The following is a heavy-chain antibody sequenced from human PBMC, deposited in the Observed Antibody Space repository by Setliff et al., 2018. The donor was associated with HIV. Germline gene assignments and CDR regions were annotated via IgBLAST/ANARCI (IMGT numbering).Heavy chain of an antibody. CDR3: ARDRWFGEPDAFDI. CDR2: IYTSGST. D-gene: IGHD3-10*01. J-gene: IGHJ3*02. V-gene: IGHV4-4*07. CDR1: GGSISSYC. Sequence: PSETLSLTCTVSGGSISSYCWSWIRQPAGKGLEWIGRIYTSGSTNYNPSLKSRVTMSVDTSKNQFSLKLSSVTAADTAVYYCARDRWFGEPDAFDIWGQGTMVTVSS.